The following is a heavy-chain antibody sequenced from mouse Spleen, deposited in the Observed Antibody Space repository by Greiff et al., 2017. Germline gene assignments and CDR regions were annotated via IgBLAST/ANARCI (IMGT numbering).Heavy chain of an antibody. CDR3: ARSKYGNYFTAWFAY. CDR2: INPGSGGT. Sequence: QVQLQQSGAELVRPGTSVKVSCKASGYAFTNYLIEWVKQRPGQGLEWIGVINPGSGGTNYNEKFKGKATLTADKSSSTAYMQLSSLTSEDSAVYFCARSKYGNYFTAWFAYWGQGTLVTVSA. J-gene: IGHJ3*01. D-gene: IGHD2-10*02. V-gene: IGHV1-54*01. CDR1: GYAFTNYL.